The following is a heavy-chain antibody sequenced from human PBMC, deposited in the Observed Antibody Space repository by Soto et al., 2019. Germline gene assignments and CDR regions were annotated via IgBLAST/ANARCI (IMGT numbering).Heavy chain of an antibody. D-gene: IGHD2-21*01. CDR2: INPSGGST. V-gene: IGHV1-46*01. J-gene: IGHJ6*02. CDR3: ARDRAVIGENVPGTYYYGMDV. Sequence: ASVKVSCKAAGYIFTNYYIYWVRQAPGQGLEWMGMINPSGGSTSYARKFQGRVAMTRDTSTSTVYMELSSLRSEDTAIYYCARDRAVIGENVPGTYYYGMDVWGQGTTVTVSS. CDR1: GYIFTNYY.